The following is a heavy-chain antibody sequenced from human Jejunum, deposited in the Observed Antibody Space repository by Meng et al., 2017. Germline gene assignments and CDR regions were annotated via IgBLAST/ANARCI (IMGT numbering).Heavy chain of an antibody. CDR2: LYTGGAT. CDR1: GLIVSTTY. Sequence: GGSLRLSCAASGLIVSTTYLSWVRQAPGKGLEWVSSLYTGGATLYADSVEGRFTISRDSSKNTLFLQMHSVRAEDTAVYYCVRDRFFDADRGWIYAMDVWGQGTTVTVSS. J-gene: IGHJ6*02. CDR3: VRDRFFDADRGWIYAMDV. D-gene: IGHD6-19*01. V-gene: IGHV3-66*02.